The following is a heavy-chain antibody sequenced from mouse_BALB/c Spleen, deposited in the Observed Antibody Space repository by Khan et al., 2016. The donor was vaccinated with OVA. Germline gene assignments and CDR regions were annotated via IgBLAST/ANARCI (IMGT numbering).Heavy chain of an antibody. J-gene: IGHJ2*03. CDR2: ISSGGSFT. CDR1: GFTFSDYG. V-gene: IGHV5-9-3*01. Sequence: ELVESGGDLVKPGGSLKLSCAASGFTFSDYGMSWVRQTPEERLEWVATISSGGSFTYYLDSVKGRFTVSRESAKHTLYLQKSSLRAEDTAKCYCTRTPGYYGSNYFDQWGQGTSLTVSS. D-gene: IGHD1-1*01. CDR3: TRTPGYYGSNYFDQ.